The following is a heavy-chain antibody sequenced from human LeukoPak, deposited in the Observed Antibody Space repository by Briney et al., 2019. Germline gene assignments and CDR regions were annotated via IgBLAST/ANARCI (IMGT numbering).Heavy chain of an antibody. J-gene: IGHJ4*02. CDR3: AREDRAAGPLGFDY. CDR2: IKQDGSEK. Sequence: PGGSLRLSCAASGFTFSSYWMSWVRQAPGKGLEWVANIKQDGSEKYYVDSVKGRFTISRDNAKNSLYLQMNSLRAEDTAVYYCAREDRAAGPLGFDYWGQGTLVTVSS. D-gene: IGHD6-13*01. CDR1: GFTFSSYW. V-gene: IGHV3-7*01.